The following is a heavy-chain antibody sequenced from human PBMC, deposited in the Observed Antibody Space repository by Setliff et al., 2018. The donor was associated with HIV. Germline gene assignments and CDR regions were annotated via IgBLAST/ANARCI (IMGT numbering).Heavy chain of an antibody. CDR1: GFNVNNKY. J-gene: IGHJ4*02. V-gene: IGHV3-66*01. CDR2: IYSDDYT. Sequence: PGGSLRLSCAASGFNVNNKYMSWVRQAPGKGLEWVSIIYSDDYTKYADSLKGRFTISRDTPKNTLYLQMNSLRAEDTAVYYCAKTYYYDSSGYYYFDSWGQGTLVTVSS. CDR3: AKTYYYDSSGYYYFDS. D-gene: IGHD3-22*01.